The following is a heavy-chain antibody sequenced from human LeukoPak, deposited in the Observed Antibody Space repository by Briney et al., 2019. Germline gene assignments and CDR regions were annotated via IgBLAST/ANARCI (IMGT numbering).Heavy chain of an antibody. D-gene: IGHD3-10*01. CDR1: GGTFSSYA. V-gene: IGHV1-69*05. CDR2: IIPIFGTA. Sequence: SVKVSCKASGGTFSSYAISWVRQAPGQGLEWMGGIIPIFGTANYAQKFQGRVTITTDESTSTAYMELSSLRAEDTALYYCAKDIASGSYYFDYWGQGTLVTVSS. CDR3: AKDIASGSYYFDY. J-gene: IGHJ4*02.